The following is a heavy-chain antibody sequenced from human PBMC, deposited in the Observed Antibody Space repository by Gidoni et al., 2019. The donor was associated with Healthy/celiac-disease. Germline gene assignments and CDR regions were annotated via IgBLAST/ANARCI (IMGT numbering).Heavy chain of an antibody. CDR2: IGDDGSNK. CDR3: ARDGIVGATLFDY. CDR1: GFTFSSYG. J-gene: IGHJ4*02. D-gene: IGHD1-26*01. Sequence: QVQLVESGGGVVQPGRSLRLSCAASGFTFSSYGMHWVRQAPGKGLEWVAVIGDDGSNKYYADSVKGRFTISRDNSKNTLYLQMNSLRAEDTAVYYCARDGIVGATLFDYWGQGTLVTVSS. V-gene: IGHV3-33*01.